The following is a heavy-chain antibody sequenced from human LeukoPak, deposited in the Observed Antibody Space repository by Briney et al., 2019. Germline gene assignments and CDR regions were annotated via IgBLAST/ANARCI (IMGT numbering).Heavy chain of an antibody. V-gene: IGHV1-69*05. Sequence: SVTVSCKVSVYTLTELSMHWVRQAPGQGLEWMGGITPIFGTANYAQKFQGRVTITTDESTSTAYMELSSLRSEDTAVYYCARVRKVISYYYYMDVWGKGTTVTVSS. D-gene: IGHD3-16*02. CDR1: VYTLTELS. CDR3: ARVRKVISYYYYMDV. J-gene: IGHJ6*03. CDR2: ITPIFGTA.